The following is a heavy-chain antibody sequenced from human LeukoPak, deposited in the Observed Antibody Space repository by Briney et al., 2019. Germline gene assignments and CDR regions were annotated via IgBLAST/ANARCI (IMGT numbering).Heavy chain of an antibody. J-gene: IGHJ4*02. Sequence: SSETLSLTCTVSGGFISSYYWSWIRQPPGKGLEWIGYIYYSGSTNYNPSLKSRVTISVDTSKNQFSLKLSSVTAADTAVYYCAPEILIGYYDSSGCYYGYWGQGTLVTVSS. CDR3: APEILIGYYDSSGCYYGY. D-gene: IGHD3-22*01. CDR2: IYYSGST. CDR1: GGFISSYY. V-gene: IGHV4-59*01.